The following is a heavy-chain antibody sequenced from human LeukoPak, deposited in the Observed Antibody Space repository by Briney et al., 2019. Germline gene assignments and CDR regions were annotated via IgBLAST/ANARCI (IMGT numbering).Heavy chain of an antibody. V-gene: IGHV3-15*01. Sequence: GGSLRLSCAASGFTFSNAWMSWVRQAPGKGLEWVGRIKSKTDGGTTDYAAPVKGRFTISRDDSKNTLYLQMNSLKTEDTAVYYCTTLVYYYDSSGYYYPEDYYYYGMDVWGQGTTVTVSS. CDR1: GFTFSNAW. D-gene: IGHD3-22*01. J-gene: IGHJ6*02. CDR3: TTLVYYYDSSGYYYPEDYYYYGMDV. CDR2: IKSKTDGGTT.